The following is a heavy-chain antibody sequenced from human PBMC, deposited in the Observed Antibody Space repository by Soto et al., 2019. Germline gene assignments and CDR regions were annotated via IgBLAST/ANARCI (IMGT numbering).Heavy chain of an antibody. D-gene: IGHD2-8*01. Sequence: GGSLRLSCVASGFSFSSYAMNWVRQDPGKGLEWVSTISGSIGSAYYADSVQGRFTVSRDNSKNTLYLQMNSLRAEDTAVYYCASRSATVLSLTYWGPGTQVTLSS. CDR3: ASRSATVLSLTY. CDR1: GFSFSSYA. CDR2: ISGSIGSA. V-gene: IGHV3-23*01. J-gene: IGHJ4*02.